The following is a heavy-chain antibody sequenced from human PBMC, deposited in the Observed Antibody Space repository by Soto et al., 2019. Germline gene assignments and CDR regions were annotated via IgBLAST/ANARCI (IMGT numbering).Heavy chain of an antibody. Sequence: ASVKVSCKAAGYTFTSYDIHWVRQAAGQGLEWMGWMNPNSGNTATAKKFLGRVALTRSTSISTAYMELRNVISDDTAVYICARGRGHTYDHHGMDVWGRGTTVTVS. CDR2: MNPNSGNT. CDR3: ARGRGHTYDHHGMDV. CDR1: GYTFTSYD. D-gene: IGHD5-12*01. J-gene: IGHJ6*02. V-gene: IGHV1-8*02.